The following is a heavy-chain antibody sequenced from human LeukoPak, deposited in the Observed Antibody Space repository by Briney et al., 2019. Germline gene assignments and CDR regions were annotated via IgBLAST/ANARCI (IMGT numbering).Heavy chain of an antibody. D-gene: IGHD2-2*01. CDR2: ISPNSGGT. J-gene: IGHJ4*02. Sequence: ASVKVSCKASGYTFTSYGISWVRQAPGQGLEWMGWISPNSGGTNYAQKFQGRVTMTRDTSISTAYMELSRLRSDDTAVYYCARAPPHCSSTSCLIDYWGQGTLVTVSS. V-gene: IGHV1-2*02. CDR1: GYTFTSYG. CDR3: ARAPPHCSSTSCLIDY.